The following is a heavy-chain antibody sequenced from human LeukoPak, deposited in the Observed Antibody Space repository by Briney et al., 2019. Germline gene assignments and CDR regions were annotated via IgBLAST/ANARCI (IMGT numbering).Heavy chain of an antibody. D-gene: IGHD2-21*02. Sequence: PSETLSLTCAVYGGSFSGYYWSWIRQPPGKGLEWIGEINHSGSTNYNPSLKSRVTISVDTSKNQFSLKLSSVTAADTAVYYCARGHCGGDCYSDSLGIDIWGQGTMVTVSS. J-gene: IGHJ3*02. V-gene: IGHV4-34*01. CDR2: INHSGST. CDR1: GGSFSGYY. CDR3: ARGHCGGDCYSDSLGIDI.